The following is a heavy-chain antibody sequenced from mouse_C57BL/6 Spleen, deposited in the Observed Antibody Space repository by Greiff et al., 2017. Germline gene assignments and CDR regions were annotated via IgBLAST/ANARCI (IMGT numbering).Heavy chain of an antibody. D-gene: IGHD2-3*01. V-gene: IGHV1-22*01. Sequence: EVKLMESGPELVKPGASVKMSCKASGYTFTDYNMHWVKQSHGKSLEWIGYINPNNGGTSYNQKFKGKATLTVNKSSSTAYMELRSLTSEDSAVYYCARAGVYDGYLFAYWGQGTLVTVSA. J-gene: IGHJ3*01. CDR3: ARAGVYDGYLFAY. CDR1: GYTFTDYN. CDR2: INPNNGGT.